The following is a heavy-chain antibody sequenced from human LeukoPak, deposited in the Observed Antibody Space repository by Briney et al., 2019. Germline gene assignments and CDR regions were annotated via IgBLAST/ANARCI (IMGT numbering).Heavy chain of an antibody. CDR3: ARGFRIQLWSRSSALDY. D-gene: IGHD5-18*01. CDR2: INHSGST. CDR1: GGSFSGYY. V-gene: IGHV4-34*01. Sequence: PSETLSLTCAVYGGSFSGYYWSWIRQSPGKGLEWIGEINHSGSTNYNPSLTSRVTISVDTSKNQFSLKLSSVTAADTAVYYCARGFRIQLWSRSSALDYWGQGTLVTVSS. J-gene: IGHJ4*02.